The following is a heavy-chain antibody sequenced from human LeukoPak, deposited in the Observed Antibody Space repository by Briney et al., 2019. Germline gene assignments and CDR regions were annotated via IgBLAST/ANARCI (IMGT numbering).Heavy chain of an antibody. CDR1: GGTFSSYA. CDR3: AILWVGPVQLVGDDAFDI. CDR2: IIPILGIA. Sequence: WASVKVSCKASGGTFSSYAISWVRQAPGQGLEWMGRIIPILGIANYAQKFQGRVTITADKSTSTAYMELSSLRSEDTAVYYCAILWVGPVQLVGDDAFDIWGQGSLVSVSS. V-gene: IGHV1-69*04. D-gene: IGHD6-13*01. J-gene: IGHJ3*02.